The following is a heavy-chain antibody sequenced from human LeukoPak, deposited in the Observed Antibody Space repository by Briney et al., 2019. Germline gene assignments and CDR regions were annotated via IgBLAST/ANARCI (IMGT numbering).Heavy chain of an antibody. V-gene: IGHV3-48*03. Sequence: GGSLRLSCATSGFTFKNYAMNWVRQAPGKGLEWVSYISSSDSTIYYADSVKGRFTISRDNAKNSLYLQMNSLRAEDTAVYYCARVGYYYDSSGYYDYWGQGTLVIVSS. D-gene: IGHD3-22*01. CDR3: ARVGYYYDSSGYYDY. CDR2: ISSSDSTI. J-gene: IGHJ4*02. CDR1: GFTFKNYA.